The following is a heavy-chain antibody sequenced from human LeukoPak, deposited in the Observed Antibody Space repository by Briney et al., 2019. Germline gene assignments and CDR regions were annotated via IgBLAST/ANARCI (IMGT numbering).Heavy chain of an antibody. Sequence: PSETLSLTCTVSGGSISSGGYYWSWIRQHPGKGLEWIGYIYYSGSTYYNPSLKSRVTISVDTSKNQFSLKLSSVTVADTAVYYCARGLRLHYYGSGSYGMDVWGQGTTVTVSS. D-gene: IGHD3-10*01. CDR3: ARGLRLHYYGSGSYGMDV. CDR1: GGSISSGGYY. CDR2: IYYSGST. V-gene: IGHV4-31*03. J-gene: IGHJ6*02.